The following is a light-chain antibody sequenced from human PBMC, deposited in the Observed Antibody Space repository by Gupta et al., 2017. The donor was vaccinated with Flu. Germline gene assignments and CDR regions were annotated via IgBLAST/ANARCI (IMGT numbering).Light chain of an antibody. CDR1: QGIASW. CDR2: AAS. Sequence: PSSLSSSVGDRVTISCRASQGIASWLAWYQQKPEKVPKSLIYAASSLHSGVPSRFSGSGSGTKFTLTISNLQPEDFATYFCQQDNNYPVTFGGGTKVEIK. V-gene: IGKV1D-16*01. CDR3: QQDNNYPVT. J-gene: IGKJ4*01.